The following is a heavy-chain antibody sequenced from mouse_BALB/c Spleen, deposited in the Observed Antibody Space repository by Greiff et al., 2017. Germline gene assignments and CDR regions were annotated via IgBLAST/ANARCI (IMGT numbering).Heavy chain of an antibody. CDR2: IYPGDGDT. CDR1: GYTFTSYW. J-gene: IGHJ2*01. CDR3: ARYSDY. D-gene: IGHD2-12*01. V-gene: IGHV1-87*01. Sequence: VQLQQSGAELARPGASVKLSCKASGYTFTSYWMQWVKQRPGQGLEWIGAIYPGDGDTRYTQKFKGKATLTADKSSSTAYMQLSSLASEDSAVYYCARYSDYWGQGTTLTVSS.